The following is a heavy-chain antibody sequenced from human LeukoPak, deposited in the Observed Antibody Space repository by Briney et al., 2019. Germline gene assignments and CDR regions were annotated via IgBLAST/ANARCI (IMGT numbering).Heavy chain of an antibody. Sequence: PSETLSLTCAVYGGSFSGYYWSWIRQPPGKGLEWIGEINHSGSTNYNPSLKSRVTISVDTSKNQFSLKLSSVTAADTAVYYCARGLRYYYGSGSRSNRFDPWGQGTLVTVSS. D-gene: IGHD3-10*01. CDR3: ARGLRYYYGSGSRSNRFDP. V-gene: IGHV4-34*01. CDR1: GGSFSGYY. J-gene: IGHJ5*02. CDR2: INHSGST.